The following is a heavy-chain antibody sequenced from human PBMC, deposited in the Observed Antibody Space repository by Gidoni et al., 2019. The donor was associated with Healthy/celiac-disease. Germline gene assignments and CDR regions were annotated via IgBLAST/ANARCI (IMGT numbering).Heavy chain of an antibody. J-gene: IGHJ4*02. D-gene: IGHD1-26*01. V-gene: IGHV4-39*01. CDR3: ARLGSGAATDYFDY. Sequence: QLQLQESGPGRVKPSEPLSLTGTVCGGYISRSSYFCGWTRQPPGKGLEWIGSIYYSGSTYYNPYLKSRVTISVDTSKNQFSLKLSSVTAADTAVYYCARLGSGAATDYFDYWGQGTLVTVSS. CDR2: IYYSGST. CDR1: GGYISRSSYF.